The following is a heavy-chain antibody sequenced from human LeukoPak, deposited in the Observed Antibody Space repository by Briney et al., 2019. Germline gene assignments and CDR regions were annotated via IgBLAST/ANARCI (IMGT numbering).Heavy chain of an antibody. V-gene: IGHV3-23*01. J-gene: IGHJ4*02. D-gene: IGHD1-7*01. CDR2: ISGSGTGT. Sequence: GGSLRLSCAASGFAFSSSAMSWVRQAPGKGLYLVSAISGSGTGTYYADSVKGRFPISRHNSKNPLYLQMNSLRAEDTAVYYCAKEGGTGTRFDYWGQGTLVTVSS. CDR1: GFAFSSSA. CDR3: AKEGGTGTRFDY.